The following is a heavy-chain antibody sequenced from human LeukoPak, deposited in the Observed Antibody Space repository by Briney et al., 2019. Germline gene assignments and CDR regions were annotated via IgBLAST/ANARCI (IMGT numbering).Heavy chain of an antibody. Sequence: GGSLRLSCEGSGFPFSNYALSWVRQAPGKGLEWVAAISGGGVNTFYAESVKGRFTVSRDNSEKTLHLQMNSLRVDDTAVYYCAKEGRGYDFWGGYTFDVWGRGTMVTVSS. D-gene: IGHD3-3*01. CDR1: GFPFSNYA. CDR2: ISGGGVNT. V-gene: IGHV3-23*01. CDR3: AKEGRGYDFWGGYTFDV. J-gene: IGHJ3*01.